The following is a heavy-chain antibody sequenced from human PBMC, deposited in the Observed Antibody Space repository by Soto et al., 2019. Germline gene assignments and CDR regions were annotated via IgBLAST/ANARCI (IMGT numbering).Heavy chain of an antibody. D-gene: IGHD3-3*01. CDR3: ARDGDHYYYYYMDV. V-gene: IGHV3-7*01. CDR1: GFTFSSHW. J-gene: IGHJ6*03. Sequence: GGSLRLSCAASGFTFSSHWMSWVRQAPGKGLEWVANIKQDGSEKYYVDSVKGRFTISRDNAKNSLYLQMNSLRAEDTAVYYCARDGDHYYYYYMDVWGKGTTVTVSS. CDR2: IKQDGSEK.